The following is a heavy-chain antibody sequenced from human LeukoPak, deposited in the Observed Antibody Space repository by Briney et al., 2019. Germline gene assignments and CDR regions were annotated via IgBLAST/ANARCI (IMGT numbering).Heavy chain of an antibody. D-gene: IGHD5/OR15-5a*01. CDR3: ARVVYSVYDFRGAMDV. J-gene: IGHJ6*03. V-gene: IGHV3-23*01. CDR2: IRGRGSST. CDR1: GFIFHDYY. Sequence: PGGSLRLYCAASGFIFHDYYMSWVRQAPGKGLEWVSPIRGRGSSTYYADSLKGRYTIYRDNHKNTLHLEMNSLRAEDTAVYYCARVVYSVYDFRGAMDVWGKGTTVTVCS.